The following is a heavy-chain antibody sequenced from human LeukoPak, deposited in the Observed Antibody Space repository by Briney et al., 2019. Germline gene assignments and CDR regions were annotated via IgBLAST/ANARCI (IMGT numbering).Heavy chain of an antibody. CDR1: GGSFSGYY. J-gene: IGHJ4*02. Sequence: SETLSLTCAVYGGSFSGYYWSWIRQPPGKGLEWIGEINHREITNDNPSLKSRAAVSVDTSKNQFSLKLTSVTAADTSTYYCARAVTYHDVLTGHYRDYFDYWGQGILVTVSS. D-gene: IGHD3-9*01. CDR3: ARAVTYHDVLTGHYRDYFDY. V-gene: IGHV4-34*04. CDR2: INHREIT.